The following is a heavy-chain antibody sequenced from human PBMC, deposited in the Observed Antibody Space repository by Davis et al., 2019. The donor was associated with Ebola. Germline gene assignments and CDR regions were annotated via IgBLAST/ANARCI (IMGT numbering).Heavy chain of an antibody. J-gene: IGHJ4*02. V-gene: IGHV4-34*01. CDR2: IHHSGST. CDR1: GGSFSGYY. D-gene: IGHD5-24*01. Sequence: SETLSLTCAVYGGSFSGYYWSWIRQPPGKGLEWIGEIHHSGSTNYNPSLKSRVTISVDTSKNQFSLKLSSVTAADTAVYYCARDGYNYSFFDYWGQGTLVTVSS. CDR3: ARDGYNYSFFDY.